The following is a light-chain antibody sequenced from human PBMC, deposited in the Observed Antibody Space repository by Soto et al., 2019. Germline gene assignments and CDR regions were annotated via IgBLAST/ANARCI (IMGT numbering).Light chain of an antibody. CDR1: SSDVGGYNY. J-gene: IGLJ1*01. V-gene: IGLV2-14*01. Sequence: QSALTQPASVSGSPGQSITISCTGSSSDVGGYNYVSWYQQYPGKAPQVLLYEVSNRPSGVSNRFSGSKSGNTASLTISGLQADDEADYYCSSYRGSSYVFGTGTKLTVL. CDR3: SSYRGSSYV. CDR2: EVS.